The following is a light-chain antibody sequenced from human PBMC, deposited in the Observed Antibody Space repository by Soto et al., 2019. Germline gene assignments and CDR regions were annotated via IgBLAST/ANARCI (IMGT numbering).Light chain of an antibody. Sequence: QSALTQPASVSGSPGQSIALSCTGTSSDVGGYNYVSWYQKHPGKAPKLMIYDVSNWPSGVSDRFSGSKSGNTASLTISGLQAEDEADYYCSSYTSTSTLVFGGGTKLTVL. V-gene: IGLV2-14*01. CDR2: DVS. J-gene: IGLJ2*01. CDR3: SSYTSTSTLV. CDR1: SSDVGGYNY.